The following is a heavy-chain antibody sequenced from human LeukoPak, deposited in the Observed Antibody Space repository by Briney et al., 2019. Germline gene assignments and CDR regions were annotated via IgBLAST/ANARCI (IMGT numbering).Heavy chain of an antibody. CDR2: NIPILGIA. Sequence: ASVKVSCKASGGTFSRYAISWVRQAPGQGLEWMGRNIPILGIANYAQKFQGRVTITADKPTSTAYMELSSLRSEDTAVYYCARDQLNYDSSGYYHLFDYWGQGTLVTVSS. J-gene: IGHJ4*02. D-gene: IGHD3-22*01. CDR3: ARDQLNYDSSGYYHLFDY. V-gene: IGHV1-69*04. CDR1: GGTFSRYA.